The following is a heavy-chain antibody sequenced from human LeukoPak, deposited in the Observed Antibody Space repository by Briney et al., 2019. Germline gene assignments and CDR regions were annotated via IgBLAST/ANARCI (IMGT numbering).Heavy chain of an antibody. CDR3: ARESQWLVFDY. V-gene: IGHV4-4*07. Sequence: SETLSLTCTVSGGSIGSYYWSWIRQPAATGLEWIGRICTSGSTNYNPSLKSRVTMSVDTSKNQFSLKLSSVTAADTAVYYCARESQWLVFDYWGQGTLVTVSS. CDR2: ICTSGST. D-gene: IGHD6-19*01. J-gene: IGHJ4*02. CDR1: GGSIGSYY.